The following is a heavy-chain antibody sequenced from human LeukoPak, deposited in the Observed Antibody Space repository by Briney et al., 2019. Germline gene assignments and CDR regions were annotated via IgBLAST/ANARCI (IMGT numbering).Heavy chain of an antibody. CDR1: GSTFSSYA. D-gene: IGHD2-21*01. CDR3: AKEGHGDLEYYFDY. V-gene: IGHV3-23*01. J-gene: IGHJ4*02. Sequence: PGGSLRLSCAASGSTFSSYAMSWARQAPGKGLEWVSAISGSGGSTYYADSVKGRFTISRDNSKNTLYLQMNSLRAEDTAVYYCAKEGHGDLEYYFDYWGQGTLVTVSS. CDR2: ISGSGGST.